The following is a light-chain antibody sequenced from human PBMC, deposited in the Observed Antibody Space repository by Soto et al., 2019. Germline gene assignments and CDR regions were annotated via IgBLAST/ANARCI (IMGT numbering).Light chain of an antibody. CDR3: LRLNAYPLT. Sequence: IPMTQSPSSLSASLRGRVSLXWRASQGIGSYLAWYQQNPGKAPKLLIYGASTLQSGVPSRFSGSGSETDFTLTISSLQPEDFATYYCLRLNAYPLTFGGGTKVDIK. CDR2: GAS. J-gene: IGKJ4*01. CDR1: QGIGSY. V-gene: IGKV1-9*01.